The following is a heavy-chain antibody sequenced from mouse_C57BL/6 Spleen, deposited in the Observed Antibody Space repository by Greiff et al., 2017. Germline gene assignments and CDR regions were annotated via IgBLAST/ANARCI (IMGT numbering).Heavy chain of an antibody. CDR2: INPNDGGT. CDR3: ARYDYDGGAFDY. D-gene: IGHD2-4*01. J-gene: IGHJ2*01. Sequence: EVQLQQSGPELVKPGASVKMSCTASGYTFTDYNMHWVQQSPGKSLEWIGYINPNDGGTCYTHQFKGKATMTVNKSSSTDYMELRRLTSEDTAVYYCARYDYDGGAFDYWGQGTTLTVSS. CDR1: GYTFTDYN. V-gene: IGHV1-22*01.